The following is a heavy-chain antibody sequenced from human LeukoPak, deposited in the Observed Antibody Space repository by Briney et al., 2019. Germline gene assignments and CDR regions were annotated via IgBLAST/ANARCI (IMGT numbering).Heavy chain of an antibody. V-gene: IGHV5-51*01. CDR1: GGTFSSYA. CDR3: ARLAGPLYYFDY. Sequence: KVSCKASGGTFSSYAISWVRQAPGQGLEWMGGIIYPGDSDTRYSPSFQGQVTISADKSISTAYLQWSSLKASDTAMYYCARLAGPLYYFDYWGQGTLVTVSS. CDR2: IYPGDSDT. J-gene: IGHJ4*02.